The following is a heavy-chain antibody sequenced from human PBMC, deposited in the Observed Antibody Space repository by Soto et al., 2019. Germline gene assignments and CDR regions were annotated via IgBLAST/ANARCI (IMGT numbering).Heavy chain of an antibody. V-gene: IGHV6-1*01. CDR2: TYYRSKWYN. CDR1: GDSVSSNSAA. D-gene: IGHD3-3*01. Sequence: SQTLSLTCVISGDSVSSNSAAWNWIRQSPSRGLEWLGRTYYRSKWYNDYAVSVKSRITINPDTSKNQFSLQLNSVTPEDTAVYYCARAPRITIFGVVTQYYYGMDVWGQGTTVTVSS. J-gene: IGHJ6*02. CDR3: ARAPRITIFGVVTQYYYGMDV.